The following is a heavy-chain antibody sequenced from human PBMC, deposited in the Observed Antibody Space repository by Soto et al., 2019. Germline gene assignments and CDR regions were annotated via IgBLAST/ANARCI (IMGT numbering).Heavy chain of an antibody. Sequence: ASVKVSCKAXCYTFTSYGISLLRHSPGQWLECMVWIIAYNGNTNYAQKLQGRVTMTTDTSTSTAYMELRSLRSDDTAVYYCARDIKGWFGELWNRFDTWGQGTLVTVSS. J-gene: IGHJ5*02. CDR1: CYTFTSYG. V-gene: IGHV1-18*01. CDR2: IIAYNGNT. D-gene: IGHD3-10*01. CDR3: ARDIKGWFGELWNRFDT.